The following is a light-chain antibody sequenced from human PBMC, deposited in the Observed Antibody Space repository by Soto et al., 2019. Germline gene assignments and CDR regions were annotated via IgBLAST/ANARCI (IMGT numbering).Light chain of an antibody. CDR3: YLYVFATTED. CDR1: SCYVWAYSL. CDR2: ERH. Sequence: SVLTQPDSASGSPVQSMTNSSTGTSCYVWAYSLVSLCQQHPGKTPKVVIYERHERPYGVPACISASTSLNTASLTIVGLQTDYEAHYYCYLYVFATTEDFGKVTKLTV. V-gene: IGLV2-23*01. J-gene: IGLJ1*01.